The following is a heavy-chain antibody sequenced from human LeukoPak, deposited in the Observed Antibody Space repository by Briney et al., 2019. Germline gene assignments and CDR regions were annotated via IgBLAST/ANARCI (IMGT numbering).Heavy chain of an antibody. CDR1: GYTFTSYG. J-gene: IGHJ4*02. Sequence: ASVNVSCKASGYTFTSYGISWVRQAPGQGLEWMGWISAYNGNTNYAQKLQGRVTMTTDTSTSTAYMELRSLRSDDTAVYYCAVHIGGGFYFDYWGQGTLVTVSS. CDR2: ISAYNGNT. V-gene: IGHV1-18*01. D-gene: IGHD3-10*01. CDR3: AVHIGGGFYFDY.